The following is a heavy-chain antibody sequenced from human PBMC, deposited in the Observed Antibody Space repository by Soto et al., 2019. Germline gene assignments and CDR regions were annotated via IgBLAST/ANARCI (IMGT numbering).Heavy chain of an antibody. D-gene: IGHD5-18*01. CDR1: GGTFSSYA. V-gene: IGHV1-69*06. CDR2: IIPIFGTA. CDR3: ARALYSYGPQAFDY. J-gene: IGHJ4*02. Sequence: GASVKVSCKASGGTFSSYAISWVRQAPGQGLEWMGGIIPIFGTANYAQKFQGRVTITADKSTSTAYMELSSLRSEDTAVYYCARALYSYGPQAFDYWGQGTLVTVSS.